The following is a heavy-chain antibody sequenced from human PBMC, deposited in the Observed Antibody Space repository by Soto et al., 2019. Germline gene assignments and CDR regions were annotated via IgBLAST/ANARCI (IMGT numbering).Heavy chain of an antibody. CDR2: ISYDGSNK. V-gene: IGHV3-30*18. CDR1: GFTFSSYG. Sequence: HPGGSLRLSCAASGFTFSSYGMHWVRQAPGKGLEWVAVISYDGSNKYYADSVKGRFTISRDNSKNTLYLQMNSLRAEDTAVYYCAKTYCSGGSCYGPLDRYYYYGMDVWGQGTTVTVSS. J-gene: IGHJ6*02. D-gene: IGHD2-15*01. CDR3: AKTYCSGGSCYGPLDRYYYYGMDV.